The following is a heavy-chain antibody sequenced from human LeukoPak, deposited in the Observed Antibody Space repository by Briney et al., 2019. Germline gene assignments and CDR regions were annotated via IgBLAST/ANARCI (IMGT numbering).Heavy chain of an antibody. D-gene: IGHD3-10*01. Sequence: SEILSLTCTVSGGSISSYYWSWIRQPPGKGLEWIGYIYYSGSTNYNPSLKSRVTISVDTSKNQFSPKLSSVTAADTAVYYCARRVTMVRGVILDAFDIWGQGTMVTVSS. CDR2: IYYSGST. CDR1: GGSISSYY. V-gene: IGHV4-59*08. CDR3: ARRVTMVRGVILDAFDI. J-gene: IGHJ3*02.